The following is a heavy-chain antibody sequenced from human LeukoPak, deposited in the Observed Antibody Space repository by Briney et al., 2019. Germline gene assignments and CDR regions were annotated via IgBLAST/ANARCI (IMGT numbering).Heavy chain of an antibody. J-gene: IGHJ3*02. CDR2: INPNSGGT. D-gene: IGHD6-19*01. CDR3: ANLVAVAGTGAFDI. V-gene: IGHV1-2*02. CDR1: GYTFTGYY. Sequence: GASVKVSCKASGYTFTGYYMHWVRQAPEQGLEWMGWINPNSGGTNYAQKFQGRVTMTRDTSTSTAYMELSRLRSDDTAVYYCANLVAVAGTGAFDIWGQGTMVTVSS.